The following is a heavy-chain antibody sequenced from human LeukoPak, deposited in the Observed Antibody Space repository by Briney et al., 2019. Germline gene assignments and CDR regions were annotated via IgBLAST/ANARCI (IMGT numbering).Heavy chain of an antibody. J-gene: IGHJ5*02. V-gene: IGHV5-51*01. CDR2: IYPGDSDT. D-gene: IGHD6-13*01. CDR1: GYSFTSYW. CDR3: AASTAADNCFDP. Sequence: GESLKISCKGSGYSFTSYWIGWVRRMPGKGPECMGIIYPGDSDTRYSPSFQGQVTISADKSISTAYLQRSSLKASDTAMYYCAASTAADNCFDPWGQGTLVTVSS.